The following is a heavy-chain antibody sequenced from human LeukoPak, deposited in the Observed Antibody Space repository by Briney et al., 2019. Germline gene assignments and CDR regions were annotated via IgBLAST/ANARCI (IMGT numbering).Heavy chain of an antibody. CDR3: ARVGSIAAPLDY. Sequence: GASVKVSCKASGYTFTGYYMHWVRQAPGQGLEWMGWINPISGGTNYAQKFHGRVTMTRDTSIDTAYMELSRLRSDDTAVYYCARVGSIAAPLDYWGQGTLVTVSS. CDR2: INPISGGT. V-gene: IGHV1-2*02. CDR1: GYTFTGYY. J-gene: IGHJ4*02. D-gene: IGHD6-6*01.